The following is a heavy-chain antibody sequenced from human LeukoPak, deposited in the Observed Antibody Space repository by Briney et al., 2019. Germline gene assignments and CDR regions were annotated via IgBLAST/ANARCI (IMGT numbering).Heavy chain of an antibody. CDR1: AGSSSGYY. V-gene: IGHV4-34*01. D-gene: IGHD3-9*01. Sequence: SETLSLTSAASAGSSSGYYGSWIRQPPGKGLEWIGEINHSGSTNYNPSLKSRVTISVDTSKNQFSLKLRSVTAADTAVYYCAEGRYDILTGYSRDVWGQGKTFTVSS. CDR3: AEGRYDILTGYSRDV. CDR2: INHSGST. J-gene: IGHJ6*02.